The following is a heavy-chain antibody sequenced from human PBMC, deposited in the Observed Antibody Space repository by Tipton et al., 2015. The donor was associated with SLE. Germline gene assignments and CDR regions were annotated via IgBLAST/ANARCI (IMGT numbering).Heavy chain of an antibody. J-gene: IGHJ3*02. Sequence: SLRLSCTASGFTFSTYNMHWVRQAPGKGLVWVSRINSDGSSTSYADSVKGRFTISRDNAKNTLYLQMNSLRAEDTAVYYCASLDDAFDIWGQGTTVTVSS. CDR2: INSDGSST. V-gene: IGHV3-74*01. CDR1: GFTFSTYN. CDR3: ASLDDAFDI.